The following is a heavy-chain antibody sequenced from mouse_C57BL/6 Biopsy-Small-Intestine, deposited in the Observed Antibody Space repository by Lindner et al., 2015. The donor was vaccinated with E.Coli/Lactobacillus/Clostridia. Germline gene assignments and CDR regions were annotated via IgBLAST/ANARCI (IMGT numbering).Heavy chain of an antibody. V-gene: IGHV1-82*01. CDR3: ARDYGSSYDY. CDR2: IYLGDGDT. J-gene: IGHJ2*01. CDR1: GYAFSSSW. Sequence: VQLQESGPELVKPGASVKISCKASGYAFSSSWMNWVKQRPGKGLEWIGRIYLGDGDTNYNGKFKGKATLTADKSSSTAYMQLSSLTSEDSAVYFCARDYGSSYDYWGQGTTLTVSS. D-gene: IGHD1-1*01.